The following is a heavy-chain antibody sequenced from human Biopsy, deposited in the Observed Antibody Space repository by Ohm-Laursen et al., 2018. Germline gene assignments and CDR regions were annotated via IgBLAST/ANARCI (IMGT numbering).Heavy chain of an antibody. V-gene: IGHV1-2*02. CDR3: TRGGYYYDSLAYYYWFDP. CDR2: IDPKSGGT. Sequence: SVKVSCKASAYSFGDQRIHWVRQAPGQGLEWMGWIDPKSGGTNYAQKFQGRVTMTRDTSISTAYVDLSSLRSDDTAVYYCTRGGYYYDSLAYYYWFDPWGQGTLVTVSS. CDR1: AYSFGDQR. J-gene: IGHJ5*02. D-gene: IGHD3-22*01.